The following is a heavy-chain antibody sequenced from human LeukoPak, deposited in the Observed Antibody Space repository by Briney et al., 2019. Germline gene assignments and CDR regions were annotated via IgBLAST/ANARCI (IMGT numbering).Heavy chain of an antibody. D-gene: IGHD6-13*01. CDR1: GGSISSSNW. J-gene: IGHJ4*02. V-gene: IGHV4-4*02. CDR2: IYHSGST. Sequence: SETLSLTCTVSGGSISSSNWWSWVRQPPGKGLEWIGEIYHSGSTNYNPSLKSRVTISVDKSKNQFSLKLSSVTAADTAVYYCAREIQKPIRTSSWPTLDYWGQGTLVTVSS. CDR3: AREIQKPIRTSSWPTLDY.